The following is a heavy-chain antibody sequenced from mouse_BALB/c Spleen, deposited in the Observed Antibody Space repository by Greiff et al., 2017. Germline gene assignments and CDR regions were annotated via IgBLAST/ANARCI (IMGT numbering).Heavy chain of an antibody. D-gene: IGHD1-1*01. J-gene: IGHJ2*01. Sequence: QVQLQQPGAELVKPGAPVKLSCKASGYTFTSYWMNWVKQRPGRGLEWIGRIDPSDSETHYNQKFKDKATLTVDKSSSTAYIQLSSLTSEDSAVYYCARGTVVPYLDDWGQGTTLTVSS. CDR1: GYTFTSYW. CDR3: ARGTVVPYLDD. CDR2: IDPSDSET. V-gene: IGHV1-69*02.